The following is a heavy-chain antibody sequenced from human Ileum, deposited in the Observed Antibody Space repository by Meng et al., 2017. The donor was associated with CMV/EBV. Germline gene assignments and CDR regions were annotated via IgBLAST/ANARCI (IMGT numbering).Heavy chain of an antibody. V-gene: IGHV1-2*02. CDR2: ISPNSGGS. CDR3: ARGYYYDSSGYSNMGDY. J-gene: IGHJ4*02. Sequence: ASVKVSCKASGYTFTGYYMHWVRQAPGQGLEWMGWISPNSGGSYYAQKFQGRVTMTRDTSISTAYMEPSSLRSDDTAVYYCARGYYYDSSGYSNMGDYWGQGTLVTVSS. CDR1: GYTFTGYY. D-gene: IGHD3-22*01.